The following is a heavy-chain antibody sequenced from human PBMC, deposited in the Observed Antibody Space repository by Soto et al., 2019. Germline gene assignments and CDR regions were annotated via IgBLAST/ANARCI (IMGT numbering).Heavy chain of an antibody. J-gene: IGHJ4*02. CDR1: GYTFTTYY. CDR3: GRDAGYQRFDY. Sequence: QVQLVQSGAEVKKPGASVKVSCKASGYTFTTYYIHWVRQAPGQGLEWMGIINPSGGSITYAQKFQGRVTMTRDTSTSTVYMELISLRSEDTAVYYWGRDAGYQRFDYWGQGALVTVSP. V-gene: IGHV1-46*03. CDR2: INPSGGSI. D-gene: IGHD2-2*01.